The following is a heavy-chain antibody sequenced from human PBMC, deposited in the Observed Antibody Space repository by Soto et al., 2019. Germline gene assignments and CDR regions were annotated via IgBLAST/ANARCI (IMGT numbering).Heavy chain of an antibody. CDR1: GFTFSHAW. V-gene: IGHV3-15*07. CDR2: IKSISDGETT. J-gene: IGHJ4*02. CDR3: TRRIAVAGTYYFDY. Sequence: LLVESGGGFVQPGGSLRLSCVASGFTFSHAWMDWVRQAPGKGLEWVGRIKSISDGETTNYAASVAGRFTISRDDSKNRLFLHVNSLKTEDTGVHYCTRRIAVAGTYYFDYWGPGTLVTVSS. D-gene: IGHD6-19*01.